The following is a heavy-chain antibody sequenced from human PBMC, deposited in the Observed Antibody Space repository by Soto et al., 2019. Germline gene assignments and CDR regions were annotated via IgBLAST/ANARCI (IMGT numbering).Heavy chain of an antibody. J-gene: IGHJ4*02. V-gene: IGHV1-69*08. D-gene: IGHD3-10*01. CDR3: ARESRGDYYGSGSYPDY. CDR1: GGTFSSYT. CDR2: IIPILGIA. Sequence: QVQLVQSGAEVKKPGSSVKVSCKASGGTFSSYTISWVRQAPGQGLEWMGRIIPILGIANYAQKFQGRVTITADKPKSTAYMELGSLRSEETAVYYCARESRGDYYGSGSYPDYWGQGPLVTVSS.